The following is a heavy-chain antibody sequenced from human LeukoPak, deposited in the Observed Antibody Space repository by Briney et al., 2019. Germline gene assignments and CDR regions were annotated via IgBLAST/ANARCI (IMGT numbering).Heavy chain of an antibody. J-gene: IGHJ4*02. CDR1: GFTFSSYG. CDR3: ARVARYSYGYYFDY. V-gene: IGHV3-30*03. D-gene: IGHD5-18*01. Sequence: SGGSLRLSCAASGFTFSSYGMHWVRQAPGKGLEWVAVISYDGSNKYYADSVKGRFTISRVNSKNTLYLQMNSLRAEDTAVYYCARVARYSYGYYFDYWGQGTLVTVSS. CDR2: ISYDGSNK.